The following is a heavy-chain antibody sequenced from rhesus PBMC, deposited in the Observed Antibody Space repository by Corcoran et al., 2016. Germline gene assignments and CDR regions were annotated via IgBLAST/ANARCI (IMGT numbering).Heavy chain of an antibody. J-gene: IGHJ3*01. D-gene: IGHD2-15*01. V-gene: IGHV4-127*01. Sequence: QVQLQESGPGLVKPSETLSLSCDVSGYSISSAYGWNWIRQPPGKGLEGIGYIGGSSGSTDYNAYLKSRCTISKDTAKNQFARTLSSVTAADTAVYHCARVNTYHAFDFWGQGLRVTVAS. CDR1: GYSISSAYG. CDR2: IGGSSGST. CDR3: ARVNTYHAFDF.